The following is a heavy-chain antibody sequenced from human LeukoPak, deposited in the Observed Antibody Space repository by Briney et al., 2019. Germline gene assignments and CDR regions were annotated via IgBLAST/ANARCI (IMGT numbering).Heavy chain of an antibody. V-gene: IGHV1-69*06. J-gene: IGHJ4*02. D-gene: IGHD3-3*02. CDR3: AKAALVGTHYFDH. CDR2: IITVFGTA. CDR1: VGIFIIYA. Sequence: ASVTVSCKASVGIFIIYAISWVRQAPGQGLEWMGRIITVFGTANYAQKFEGRVTITADKSASTVYMELSSLRSEDTAVYYCAKAALVGTHYFDHWGQGTLVTVSS.